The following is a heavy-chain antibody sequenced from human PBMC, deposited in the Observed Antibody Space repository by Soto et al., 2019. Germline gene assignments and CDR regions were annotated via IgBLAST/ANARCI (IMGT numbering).Heavy chain of an antibody. CDR1: GFLFNNHA. CDR2: ITSSGDNT. J-gene: IGHJ3*02. D-gene: IGHD3-22*01. Sequence: PGGSLRLSCAASGFLFNNHAMSWVRQAPGKGLEWVSGITSSGDNTYYADSVKGRFTISRDNSRNTLYLQMNSLRAEDTAVYFCANCFNYYDSDRIWGQGTMVT. V-gene: IGHV3-23*01. CDR3: ANCFNYYDSDRI.